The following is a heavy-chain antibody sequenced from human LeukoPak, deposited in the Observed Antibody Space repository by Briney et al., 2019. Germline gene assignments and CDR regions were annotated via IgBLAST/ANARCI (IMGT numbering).Heavy chain of an antibody. J-gene: IGHJ6*02. V-gene: IGHV1-24*01. CDR3: ATVTVVVPAARYYYYDMDV. Sequence: ASVKVSCKVSGYTLTELSMHWVRQAPGKGLEWMGGFDPEDGETIYAQKFQGRVTMTEDTSTDTAYMELSSLRSEDTAVYYCATVTVVVPAARYYYYDMDVWGQGTTVTVSS. D-gene: IGHD2-2*01. CDR2: FDPEDGET. CDR1: GYTLTELS.